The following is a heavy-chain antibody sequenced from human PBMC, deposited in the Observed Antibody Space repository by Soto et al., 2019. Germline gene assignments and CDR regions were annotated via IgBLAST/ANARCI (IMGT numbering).Heavy chain of an antibody. CDR3: ARHGSTSDY. CDR2: IRADNGNT. J-gene: IGHJ4*02. CDR1: GYTFTSSA. V-gene: IGHV1-18*01. D-gene: IGHD2-2*01. Sequence: ASVKVSCKASGYTFTSSAISWVRQAPGQGLEWMGWIRADNGNTDYAEKFQGRVTMTTDAYTSTAYMELRSLRPDDTAVYYCARHGSTSDYWGQGTLLTVSS.